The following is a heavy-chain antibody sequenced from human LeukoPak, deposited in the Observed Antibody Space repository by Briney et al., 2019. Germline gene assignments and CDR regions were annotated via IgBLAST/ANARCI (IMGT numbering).Heavy chain of an antibody. V-gene: IGHV4-39*01. CDR3: AKLVGATDYFDY. J-gene: IGHJ4*02. CDR1: GGSISSSSYY. Sequence: PSETLSLTCTVSGGSISSSSYYWGWIRQPPGKGLEWIGSIYYSGSTYYNPSLKSRVTISVDTSKNQFSLKLSSVTAADTAVYYCAKLVGATDYFDYWGQGTLVTVSS. CDR2: IYYSGST. D-gene: IGHD1-26*01.